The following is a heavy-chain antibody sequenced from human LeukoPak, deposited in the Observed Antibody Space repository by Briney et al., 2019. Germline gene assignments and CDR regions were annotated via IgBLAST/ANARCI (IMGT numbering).Heavy chain of an antibody. V-gene: IGHV1-18*01. J-gene: IGHJ4*02. D-gene: IGHD6-19*01. CDR1: GYTFTSYS. CDR2: ISAYNGNT. CDR3: ARSYSSGWYYFDY. Sequence: ASVKVSCKASGYTFTSYSITWVRQAPGQGLEWMGWISAYNGNTNYAQKFQGTVTMTTDTSTSTAYMELRSLRPDDTAVYYCARSYSSGWYYFDYWGQGTLVTVSS.